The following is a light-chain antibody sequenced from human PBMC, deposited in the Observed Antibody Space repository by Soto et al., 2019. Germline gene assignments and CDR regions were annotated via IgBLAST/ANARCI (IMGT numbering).Light chain of an antibody. CDR1: SSDVCCYHY. CDR3: SSYTSSSTRV. J-gene: IGLJ1*01. Sequence: QSPLTQPASLSASPGQSTTISCTGTSSDVCCYHYVSWYHQHPGKAPNLKIYHVSTRPTAVSNRFSCSQSGHTASPPTPRLQAEHEADYYGSSYTSSSTRVFGTATKVTVL. CDR2: HVS. V-gene: IGLV2-14*01.